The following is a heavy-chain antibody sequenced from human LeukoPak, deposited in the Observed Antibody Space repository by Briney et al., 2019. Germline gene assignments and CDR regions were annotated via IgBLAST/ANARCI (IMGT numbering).Heavy chain of an antibody. J-gene: IGHJ4*02. CDR2: INPNSGGT. Sequence: ASVKVSCKASGYTFTGYYMHWVRQAPGQGLEWMGWINPNSGGTNYAQKFQGRVTMTRDTSISTGYMELSSLKSEDTAVYFCARDRGAAAGTLYYFDYWGQGTLVTVSS. CDR1: GYTFTGYY. CDR3: ARDRGAAAGTLYYFDY. V-gene: IGHV1-2*02. D-gene: IGHD6-13*01.